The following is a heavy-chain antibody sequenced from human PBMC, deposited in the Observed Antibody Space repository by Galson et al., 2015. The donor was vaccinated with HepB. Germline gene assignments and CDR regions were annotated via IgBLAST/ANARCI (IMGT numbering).Heavy chain of an antibody. V-gene: IGHV1-3*01. CDR1: GYSFTTYD. D-gene: IGHD4-17*01. CDR2: IDVGNGNT. Sequence: SVKVSCKASGYSFTTYDMHWARQAPGQRLEWVGWIDVGNGNTKYSQKFQDRFTITWDTSASTVYMEVSSLRSEDTAVYYCARSGDYVENYFRYWGQGSLVTVSS. J-gene: IGHJ4*02. CDR3: ARSGDYVENYFRY.